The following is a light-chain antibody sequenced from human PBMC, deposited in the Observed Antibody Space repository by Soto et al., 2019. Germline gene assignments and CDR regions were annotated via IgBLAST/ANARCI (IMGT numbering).Light chain of an antibody. CDR1: SSDVGGYNY. V-gene: IGLV2-14*01. J-gene: IGLJ1*01. Sequence: QSVLTQPASVSGSPGQSITISCTGTSSDVGGYNYVSWYQQHPDKAPKLMIYEVSNRPSGVSNRFSGSKSGHTASLTISGIQYEDEADYFCTSYTSYSTLDVFGTGTKLTVL. CDR2: EVS. CDR3: TSYTSYSTLDV.